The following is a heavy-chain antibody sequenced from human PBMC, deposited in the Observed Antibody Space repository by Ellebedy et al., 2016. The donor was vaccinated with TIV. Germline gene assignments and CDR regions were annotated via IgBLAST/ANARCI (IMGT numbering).Heavy chain of an antibody. V-gene: IGHV4-39*01. CDR1: GGSISSSSYY. CDR2: IYYSGST. D-gene: IGHD3-10*01. CDR3: ARHETEFGYYYGMDG. Sequence: GSLRLXXTVSGGSISSSSYYWGWIRQPPGKGLEWIGSIYYSGSTYYNPSLKSRVTISVDTSKNQFSLKLSSVTAADTAVYYCARHETEFGYYYGMDGWGQGTTVTVSS. J-gene: IGHJ6*02.